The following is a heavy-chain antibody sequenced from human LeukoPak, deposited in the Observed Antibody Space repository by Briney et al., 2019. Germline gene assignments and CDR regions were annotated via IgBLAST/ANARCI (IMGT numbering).Heavy chain of an antibody. V-gene: IGHV3-30*18. J-gene: IGHJ4*02. CDR2: TSYDGSNK. D-gene: IGHD2-15*01. Sequence: GRSLRLSCAASGFTFSSYGMHWVRQAPGKGLEWVAVTSYDGSNKYYADSVKGRFTISRDNSKNTLYLQMNSLRAEDTAVYYCAKDGGGSMFDYWGQGTLVTVSS. CDR1: GFTFSSYG. CDR3: AKDGGGSMFDY.